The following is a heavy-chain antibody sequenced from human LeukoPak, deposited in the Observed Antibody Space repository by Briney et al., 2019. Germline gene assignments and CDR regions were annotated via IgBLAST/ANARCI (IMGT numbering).Heavy chain of an antibody. CDR2: INRDGSST. Sequence: GGALRLSCAACGFTFSNYWMHWVRQAPGKGLVWVSRINRDGSSTDHLDSVKGRFTISRDNARNTLYLQMNSLRAEDTAVYYCARVPYVFDLWGQGTMVTVSS. CDR3: ARVPYVFDL. V-gene: IGHV3-74*01. J-gene: IGHJ3*01. CDR1: GFTFSNYW.